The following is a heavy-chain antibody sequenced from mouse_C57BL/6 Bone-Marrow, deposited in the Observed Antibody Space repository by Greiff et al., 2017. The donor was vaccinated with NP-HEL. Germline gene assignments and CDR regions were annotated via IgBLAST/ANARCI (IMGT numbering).Heavy chain of an antibody. CDR2: ISDGGSYT. CDR3: ARDDYDIYYYAMDY. J-gene: IGHJ4*01. CDR1: GFTFSSYA. V-gene: IGHV5-4*01. Sequence: EVQGVESGGGLVKPGGSLKLSCAASGFTFSSYAMSWVRQTPEKRLEWVATISDGGSYTYYPDNVKGRFTISRDNAKNNLYLQMSHLKSEDTAMYYCARDDYDIYYYAMDYWGQGTSVTVSS. D-gene: IGHD2-4*01.